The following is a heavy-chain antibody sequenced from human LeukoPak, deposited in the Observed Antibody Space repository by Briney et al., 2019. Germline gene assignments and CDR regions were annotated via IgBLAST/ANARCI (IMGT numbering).Heavy chain of an antibody. J-gene: IGHJ4*02. CDR1: GFTFTTYA. CDR2: ISGSGTST. V-gene: IGHV3-23*01. CDR3: AKDPYFY. D-gene: IGHD2/OR15-2a*01. Sequence: GGSLRLSRAASGFTFTTYAMSWVRQAPGKGLEWVSRISGSGTSTWYADSVKGRFTISRDNSKSTLYLQMNSLRAEDTAVYYCAKDPYFYWGQGTLVTVSS.